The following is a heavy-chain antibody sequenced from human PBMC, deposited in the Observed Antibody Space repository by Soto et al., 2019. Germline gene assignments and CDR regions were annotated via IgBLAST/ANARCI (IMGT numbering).Heavy chain of an antibody. Sequence: EVQLLESGGDLKQPGGSLRLSCVASGLIFGSRAMSWVRQAPGEGLQWVATITDTGGDAKYADSVRGRFVISRDNSKKTLYLQMNSLTAEDSAMYFCGRGSTDSYPGSRIFDLWGRGTLVTVAS. CDR3: GRGSTDSYPGSRIFDL. CDR1: GLIFGSRA. CDR2: ITDTGGDA. J-gene: IGHJ4*02. D-gene: IGHD3-10*01. V-gene: IGHV3-23*01.